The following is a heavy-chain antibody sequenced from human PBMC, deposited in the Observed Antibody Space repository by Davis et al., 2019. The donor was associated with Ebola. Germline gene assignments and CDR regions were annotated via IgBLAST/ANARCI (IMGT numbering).Heavy chain of an antibody. V-gene: IGHV7-4-1*02. CDR3: ARERGFGGNPRLNGNWFDP. J-gene: IGHJ5*02. D-gene: IGHD4-23*01. Sequence: AASVTVSCKASGYIFTSYSLNWVRQAPGQGLEWMGWINTNTGSPTYAQGFTGRFVFSLDTSVNTSFLQITSLKSDDTAVYYWARERGFGGNPRLNGNWFDPWGQGTLVTVSS. CDR1: GYIFTSYS. CDR2: INTNTGSP.